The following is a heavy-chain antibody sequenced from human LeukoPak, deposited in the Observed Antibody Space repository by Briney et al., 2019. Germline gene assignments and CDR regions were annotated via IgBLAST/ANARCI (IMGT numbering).Heavy chain of an antibody. CDR1: GYTFTGYY. Sequence: ASVKVSCKASGYTFTGYYTHWVRQAPGQGLEWMGWINPNSGGTNYAQKFQGRVTMTRDTSISTAYMELSRLRSDDTAVYYCARRKWLDRDXYXMDVWGQGTTVTVSS. CDR2: INPNSGGT. V-gene: IGHV1-2*02. J-gene: IGHJ6*02. D-gene: IGHD3-22*01. CDR3: ARRKWLDRDXYXMDV.